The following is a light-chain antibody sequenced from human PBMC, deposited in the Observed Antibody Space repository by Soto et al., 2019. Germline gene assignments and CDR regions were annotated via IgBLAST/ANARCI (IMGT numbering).Light chain of an antibody. CDR2: KAS. Sequence: DIQMTQSPSSVSASVGDRVTITCRASQTISSWLAWYQQKPGKAPKLLIYKASTLKSGVPSRFSGSGSGTEFPLTISSLQPDDFATYYCQHYNSYSEAFGQGTKVELK. J-gene: IGKJ1*01. CDR1: QTISSW. V-gene: IGKV1-5*03. CDR3: QHYNSYSEA.